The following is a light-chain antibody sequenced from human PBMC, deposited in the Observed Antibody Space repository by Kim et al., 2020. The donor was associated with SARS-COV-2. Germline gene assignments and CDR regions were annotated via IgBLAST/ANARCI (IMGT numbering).Light chain of an antibody. CDR2: GAS. CDR1: QSVKTN. J-gene: IGKJ4*01. Sequence: EIVMTQSPATLSVSPGERATLSCRASQSVKTNLAWYQQKPGQAPRLLIHGASTRATGIPVRFSGSGSGTEFTLTISSLQSEDIANYYCQQYNNWLSFGGGTKVDIK. CDR3: QQYNNWLS. V-gene: IGKV3-15*01.